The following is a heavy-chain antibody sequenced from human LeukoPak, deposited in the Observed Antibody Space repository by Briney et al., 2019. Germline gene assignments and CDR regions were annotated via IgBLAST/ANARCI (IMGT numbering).Heavy chain of an antibody. V-gene: IGHV4-34*01. CDR2: LNHSGST. Sequence: SETLSLTCAVYGGSFSGYYWSWIRQPPGKGLEWIGELNHSGSTNYNPSLKSRVTISVDTSKNQFSLKLSSVTAADTAVYYCARELGYCSSTSCYGWFDPWGQGTLVTVSS. J-gene: IGHJ5*02. CDR3: ARELGYCSSTSCYGWFDP. CDR1: GGSFSGYY. D-gene: IGHD2-2*01.